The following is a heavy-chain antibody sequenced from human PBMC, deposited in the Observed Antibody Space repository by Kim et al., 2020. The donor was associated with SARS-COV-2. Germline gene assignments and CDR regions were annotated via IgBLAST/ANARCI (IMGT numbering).Heavy chain of an antibody. J-gene: IGHJ4*02. Sequence: GGSLRLSCAASGFIFRNYWMSWVRQAPGKGLEWVAMKKGDGSDEHYVDSVKGRFTMSRDNAKNSLYLQMNSLRTEDTAIYYCAALDSVQVPGGIWGQGTLVTGSS. V-gene: IGHV3-7*01. CDR2: KKGDGSDE. D-gene: IGHD3-10*01. CDR1: GFIFRNYW. CDR3: AALDSVQVPGGI.